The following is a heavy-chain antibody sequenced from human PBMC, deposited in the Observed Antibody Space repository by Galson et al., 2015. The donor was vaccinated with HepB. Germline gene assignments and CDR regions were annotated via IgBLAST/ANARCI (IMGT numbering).Heavy chain of an antibody. CDR2: VNRGGSA. CDR3: VAGPFGPRFQFWYSPVYLQH. J-gene: IGHJ1*01. CDR1: SGSFTNYD. Sequence: SETLSLTCGVSSGSFTNYDWNWVRQAPGKGPEWIGEVNRGGSANVNPSLPSRVTITRDTSKSQFSLRLSSITAADTAMYYCVAGPFGPRFQFWYSPVYLQHWGRGTQVIVSS. D-gene: IGHD2-21*01. V-gene: IGHV4-34*01.